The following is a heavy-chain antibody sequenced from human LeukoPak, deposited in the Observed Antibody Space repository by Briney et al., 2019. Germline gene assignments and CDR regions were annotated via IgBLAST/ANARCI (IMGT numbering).Heavy chain of an antibody. Sequence: PGGSLRLSCAASGFTFSSYVMSWVRQAPGKGLEWVSAISGSGGSTYYADSVKGRFTISRDNSKNTLYLQMNSLRAEDTAVYYCAKETGVLLWFGELLRDYWGQGTLVTVSS. CDR1: GFTFSSYV. D-gene: IGHD3-10*01. V-gene: IGHV3-23*01. CDR3: AKETGVLLWFGELLRDY. CDR2: ISGSGGST. J-gene: IGHJ4*02.